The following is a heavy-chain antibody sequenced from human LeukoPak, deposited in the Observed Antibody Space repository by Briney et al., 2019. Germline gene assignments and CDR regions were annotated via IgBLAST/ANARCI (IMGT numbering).Heavy chain of an antibody. CDR3: ARSRGVIQAFDY. Sequence: GSLRLSCAASGFTFSSYAMHWVRQAPGKGLEWVAVISYDGSNKYYADSVKGRFTISRDNSKNTLYLQMNSLRAEDTAVYYCARSRGVIQAFDYWGQGTLVTVSS. CDR2: ISYDGSNK. J-gene: IGHJ4*02. CDR1: GFTFSSYA. D-gene: IGHD3-10*01. V-gene: IGHV3-30-3*01.